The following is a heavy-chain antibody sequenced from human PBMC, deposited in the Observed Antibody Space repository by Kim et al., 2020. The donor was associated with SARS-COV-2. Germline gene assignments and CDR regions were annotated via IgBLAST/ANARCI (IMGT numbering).Heavy chain of an antibody. CDR3: VKDPLDY. CDR1: GFTFSAYA. CDR2: ISATNPRT. Sequence: GGSLRLSCAASGFTFSAYAMAWVRQAPGKGLEWVSGISATNPRTYYADSVKGRFTISRDNSKNTLYLQMNSLRVEDTTIYYCVKDPLDYWGQGTLVTVSS. V-gene: IGHV3-23*01. J-gene: IGHJ4*02.